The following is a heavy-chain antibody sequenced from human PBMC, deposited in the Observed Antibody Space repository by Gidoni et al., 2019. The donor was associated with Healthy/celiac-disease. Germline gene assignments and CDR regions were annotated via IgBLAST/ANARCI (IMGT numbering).Heavy chain of an antibody. V-gene: IGHV1-46*01. D-gene: IGHD1-1*01. CDR2: INPSGGST. Sequence: QVQLVQSGAEVKKPGASVKVSCKASGYTFTSYYMHWVRQAPGQGLEWMGIINPSGGSTSYAQKFQGRVAMTRDTSTSTVYMELSSLRSEDTAVYYCARQDWNDEDLDYWGQGTLVTVSS. J-gene: IGHJ4*02. CDR3: ARQDWNDEDLDY. CDR1: GYTFTSYY.